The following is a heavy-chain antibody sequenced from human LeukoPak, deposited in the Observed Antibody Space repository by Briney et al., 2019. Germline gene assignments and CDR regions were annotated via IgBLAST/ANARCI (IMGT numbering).Heavy chain of an antibody. J-gene: IGHJ3*02. D-gene: IGHD3-22*01. CDR1: GFTVSSNY. CDR2: IYRGGST. V-gene: IGHV3-53*01. Sequence: PGGSLRLSCAASGFTVSSNYMSWVRQAPGKGLEWVSVIYRGGSTYYADSVKGRFTISRDNSKNTLYLQMNSLRAEDTAVYYCARDISSGYYDAFDIWGQGTMVTVSS. CDR3: ARDISSGYYDAFDI.